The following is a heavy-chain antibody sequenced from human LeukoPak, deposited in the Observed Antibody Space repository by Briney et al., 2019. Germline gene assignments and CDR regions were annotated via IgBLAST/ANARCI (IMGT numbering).Heavy chain of an antibody. D-gene: IGHD6-19*01. V-gene: IGHV4-59*01. J-gene: IGHJ3*02. CDR3: ARQPYQWLDAFDI. CDR1: GGSISSYY. Sequence: SETLSLTCTVSGGSISSYYWSWIRQPPGKGLEWIGYIYYSGSTNYNPSLKSRVTISVDTSKNQFSLKLSSVTTADTAVYYCARQPYQWLDAFDIWGQGTMVTVSS. CDR2: IYYSGST.